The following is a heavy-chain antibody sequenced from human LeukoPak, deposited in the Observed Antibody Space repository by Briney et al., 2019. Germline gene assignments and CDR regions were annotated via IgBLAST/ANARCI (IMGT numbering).Heavy chain of an antibody. V-gene: IGHV3-23*01. CDR1: GFTFSSYA. D-gene: IGHD2-21*01. Sequence: GGSLRLTCAASGFTFSSYAMNWVRQAPGKGLEWVSAISGSGGSTYYADSVKGRFTISRDNSRNTLYLQLNSLRVEDTAVYYCAKFVSPSNPDYFDFWGQGTLVTVSS. CDR3: AKFVSPSNPDYFDF. J-gene: IGHJ4*02. CDR2: ISGSGGST.